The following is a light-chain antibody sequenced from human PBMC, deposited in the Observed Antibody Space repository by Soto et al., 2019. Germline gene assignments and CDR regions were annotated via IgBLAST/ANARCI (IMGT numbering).Light chain of an antibody. CDR2: DVS. J-gene: IGLJ1*01. V-gene: IGLV2-14*01. CDR3: SSYTSSSTYV. CDR1: SSDVGAYNY. Sequence: QSALIQPASVSGSPGQSITIYCTGNSSDVGAYNYVSWYLQHPGKAPKVMISDVSYRPSGISNRFSGSKSGNTASLTISGLQAEDEADYYCSSYTSSSTYVFGTGTKLTVL.